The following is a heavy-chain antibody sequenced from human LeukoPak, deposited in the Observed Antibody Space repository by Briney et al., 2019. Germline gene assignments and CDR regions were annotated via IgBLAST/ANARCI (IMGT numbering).Heavy chain of an antibody. CDR3: AKEGLYYYDSSGYTEGYFDY. Sequence: PGGSLRLSCAASGFTFSSYGMHWVRQAPGKGLEWVAVISYGGSNKYYADSVKGRFTISRDNPKNTLYLQMNSLRAEDTAVYYCAKEGLYYYDSSGYTEGYFDYWGQGTLVTVSS. J-gene: IGHJ4*02. V-gene: IGHV3-30*18. D-gene: IGHD3-22*01. CDR1: GFTFSSYG. CDR2: ISYGGSNK.